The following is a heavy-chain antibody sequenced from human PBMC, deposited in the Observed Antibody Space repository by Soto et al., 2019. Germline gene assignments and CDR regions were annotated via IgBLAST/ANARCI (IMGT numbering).Heavy chain of an antibody. Sequence: HLQLQESGPGLVKSSETLSLTCAVSGGSITSSGFWWSWIRQPPGKGLEWIATIYDTGNTFYNPSLRSRVTISADTSKNRFALNLNSVTAADTAVYYCAKRAYGDPFDPWGQGTLVTVSS. CDR3: AKRAYGDPFDP. J-gene: IGHJ5*02. V-gene: IGHV4-39*01. CDR2: IYDTGNT. CDR1: GGSITSSGFW. D-gene: IGHD4-17*01.